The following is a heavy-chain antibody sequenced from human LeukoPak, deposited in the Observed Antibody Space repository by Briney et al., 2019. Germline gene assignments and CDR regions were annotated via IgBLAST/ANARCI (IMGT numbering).Heavy chain of an antibody. V-gene: IGHV3-21*01. J-gene: IGHJ6*02. D-gene: IGHD3-10*01. CDR1: GLTFSSYN. Sequence: GGSLRLSCAASGLTFSSYNMNWVRQAPGKGLEWVSSISSSSSYIYYADSVKGRFTISRDNAKNSLYLQMNSLRAEDTAVYYCARDLAGYYGMDVWGQGTTVTVSS. CDR2: ISSSSSYI. CDR3: ARDLAGYYGMDV.